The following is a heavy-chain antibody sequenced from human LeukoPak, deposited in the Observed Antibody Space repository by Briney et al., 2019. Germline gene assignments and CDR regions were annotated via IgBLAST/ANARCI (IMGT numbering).Heavy chain of an antibody. CDR1: GSSISSGYY. Sequence: SETLSLTCTVSGSSISSGYYWGWIRQPPGKGLEWIGSVYHSGSTSYNPSLKSRVTISVDTSKNQFSLKVSSVTAADTAVYYCARVGDYYDSSGYSPYYFDYWGQGTLVTVSS. D-gene: IGHD3-22*01. V-gene: IGHV4-38-2*02. CDR2: VYHSGST. J-gene: IGHJ4*02. CDR3: ARVGDYYDSSGYSPYYFDY.